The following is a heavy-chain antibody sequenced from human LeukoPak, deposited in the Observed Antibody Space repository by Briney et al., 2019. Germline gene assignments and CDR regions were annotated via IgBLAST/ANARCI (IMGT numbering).Heavy chain of an antibody. Sequence: SETLSLTCTVSGGSISSYYWSWIRQPPGKGLEWIGYIYYSGSTNYNPSLKSRVTISVDTSKNQFSLKLSSVTAADTAVYYCARDLGYYDSSGYYINWFDPWGQGTLVTVSS. CDR3: ARDLGYYDSSGYYINWFDP. D-gene: IGHD3-22*01. V-gene: IGHV4-59*01. CDR2: IYYSGST. J-gene: IGHJ5*02. CDR1: GGSISSYY.